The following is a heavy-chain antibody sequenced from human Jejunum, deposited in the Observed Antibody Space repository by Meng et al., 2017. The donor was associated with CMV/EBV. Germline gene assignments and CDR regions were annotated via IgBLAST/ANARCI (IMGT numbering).Heavy chain of an antibody. CDR2: IYYSGNT. CDR3: ARGRGFSYGTLNY. J-gene: IGHJ4*02. D-gene: IGHD5-18*01. Sequence: LQESGPGLVKPSETLSLTCSGSGGSISSSYYWGWIRQPPGKGLEWIGNIYYSGNTYYNPSLKSRVTMSVDTSRNQFSLKLSSVTAADTAVYYCARGRGFSYGTLNYWGQGTLVTVSS. CDR1: GGSISSSYY. V-gene: IGHV4-39*07.